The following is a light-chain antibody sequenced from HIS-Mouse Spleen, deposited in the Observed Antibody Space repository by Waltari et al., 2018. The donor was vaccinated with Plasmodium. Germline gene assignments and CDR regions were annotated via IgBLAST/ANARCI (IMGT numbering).Light chain of an antibody. CDR3: QQYYSFPRT. Sequence: AIWMTQSPSFLSASPGDRVTISCRMSLGISSYLAWYQQKPGKAPELLIYAASTLQSGVPSRFSGSGSGTDFTLTISCLQSEDFATYYCQQYYSFPRTFGQGTKVEIK. J-gene: IGKJ1*01. CDR2: AAS. CDR1: LGISSY. V-gene: IGKV1D-8*02.